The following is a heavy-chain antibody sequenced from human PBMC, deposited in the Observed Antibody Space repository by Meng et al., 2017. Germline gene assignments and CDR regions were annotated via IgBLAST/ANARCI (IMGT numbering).Heavy chain of an antibody. V-gene: IGHV4-31*03. D-gene: IGHD6-19*01. Sequence: SETLSLTCNVSGGSISSGGYYWSWIRQHPGKGLEWFGYIYYSGSTYYTPSLKSRVTISVDTSKNQFSLKLSSVTAADTAVYYCASGYSSGWVDYWGQGTLVTVSS. J-gene: IGHJ4*02. CDR2: IYYSGST. CDR1: GGSISSGGYY. CDR3: ASGYSSGWVDY.